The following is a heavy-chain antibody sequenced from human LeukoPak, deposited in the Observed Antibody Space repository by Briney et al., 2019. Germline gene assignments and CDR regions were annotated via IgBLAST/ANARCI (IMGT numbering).Heavy chain of an antibody. CDR3: AKDRRIQLTDY. Sequence: EWSVRLSCAASGFTFSSYAMSWVRQAPGKGLEWVSAISVCGCSTYYADSVKGRFTTSRDNSKNTLYLQMNSLRAEDTAVYYCAKDRRIQLTDYWGQGTLVTVSA. V-gene: IGHV3-23*01. J-gene: IGHJ4*02. D-gene: IGHD5-18*01. CDR2: ISVCGCST. CDR1: GFTFSSYA.